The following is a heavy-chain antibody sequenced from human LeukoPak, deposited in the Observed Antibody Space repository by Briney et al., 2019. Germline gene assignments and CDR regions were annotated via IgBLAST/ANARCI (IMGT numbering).Heavy chain of an antibody. D-gene: IGHD3-3*01. V-gene: IGHV4-34*01. CDR3: ARRSNSFGVVITYSYGMDV. J-gene: IGHJ6*02. Sequence: PSETLSLTCAVYGGSFSDYYWSWIRQPPGKGLEWIGEINHSGSTNYNPSLKSRVTISIDTSKNQFSLKLSSVTAADTAVYYCARRSNSFGVVITYSYGMDVWGQGTTVTVS. CDR1: GGSFSDYY. CDR2: INHSGST.